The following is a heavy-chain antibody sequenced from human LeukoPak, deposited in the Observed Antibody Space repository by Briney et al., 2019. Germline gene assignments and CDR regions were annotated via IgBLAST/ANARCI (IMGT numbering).Heavy chain of an antibody. Sequence: SETLSLTCTVSGGSINNYFWSWIRLPPGKGLEWIGYIYHSGSTSYNPSLKSRVTISVDTSKHQFSLKLSSVTAADTALYYCARVTRAYNYGSDYWGQGMLVTVSS. CDR1: GGSINNYF. V-gene: IGHV4-59*01. J-gene: IGHJ4*02. CDR3: ARVTRAYNYGSDY. CDR2: IYHSGST. D-gene: IGHD5-18*01.